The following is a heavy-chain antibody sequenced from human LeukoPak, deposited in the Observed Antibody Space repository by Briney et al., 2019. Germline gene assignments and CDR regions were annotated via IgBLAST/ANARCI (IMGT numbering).Heavy chain of an antibody. CDR3: AKDRGGLEKQLDCFDY. V-gene: IGHV3-23*01. CDR1: GFTFSSYA. D-gene: IGHD6-13*01. Sequence: PGGSLRLSCAASGFTFSSYAMSWVRQAPGKGLEWVSAISGSGGSTYYTDSVKGRFTISRDNSKNTLYLQMNSLRAEDTAVYYCAKDRGGLEKQLDCFDYWGQGTLVTVSS. J-gene: IGHJ4*02. CDR2: ISGSGGST.